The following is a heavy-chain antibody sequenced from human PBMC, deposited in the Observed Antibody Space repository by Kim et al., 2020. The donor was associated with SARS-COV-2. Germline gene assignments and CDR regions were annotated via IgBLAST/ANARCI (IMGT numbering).Heavy chain of an antibody. V-gene: IGHV3-15*01. CDR1: GFTFSNAW. CDR3: TTDPMVRGVIIPYWYFDL. Sequence: GGSLRLSCAASGFTFSNAWMSWVRQAQGKGLEWVGRIKSKTDGGTTDYAAPVKGRFTISRDDSKNTLYLQMNSLKTEDTAVYYCTTDPMVRGVIIPYWYFDLWGRGTLVTVSS. D-gene: IGHD3-10*01. CDR2: IKSKTDGGTT. J-gene: IGHJ2*01.